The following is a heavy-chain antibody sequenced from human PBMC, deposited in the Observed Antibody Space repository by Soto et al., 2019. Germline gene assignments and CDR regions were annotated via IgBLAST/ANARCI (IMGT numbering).Heavy chain of an antibody. CDR3: GRGDYANAFDI. D-gene: IGHD4-17*01. CDR2: LYHSGST. Sequence: PSETLSLTCTVSGDSINGYYWTWIRQPPGKGLEWIGNLYHSGSTNYNASLKSRVTISVDRSKNQFSLKLNSVTAADTAVYYCGRGDYANAFDIWGQGTMVTVS. V-gene: IGHV4-59*12. CDR1: GDSINGYY. J-gene: IGHJ3*02.